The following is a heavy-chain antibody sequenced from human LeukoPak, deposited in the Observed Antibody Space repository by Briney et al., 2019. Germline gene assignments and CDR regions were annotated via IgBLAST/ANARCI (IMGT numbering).Heavy chain of an antibody. CDR1: GFTFTNHW. Sequence: PGGSLRLSCAASGFTFTNHWMHWVRQAPGKGLEWVSSISSGSSYIYYADSVKGRFTISRDNARNSLCLQMNSLRAEDTAVYYCARDPTVAEAWWGQGTLVTVSS. V-gene: IGHV3-21*01. D-gene: IGHD6-13*01. CDR3: ARDPTVAEAW. J-gene: IGHJ4*02. CDR2: ISSGSSYI.